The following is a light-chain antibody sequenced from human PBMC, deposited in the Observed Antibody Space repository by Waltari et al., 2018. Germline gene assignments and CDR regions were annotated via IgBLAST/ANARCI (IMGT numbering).Light chain of an antibody. CDR3: QQYSSSPLT. Sequence: EIVWTQSPGTLSLSPGERATLSCRASQSVNNYLAWFQQKPGQAPRLLIHGASSRATGIPDRISGSGSGTDFTLTISGLEPQDFAVYYCQQYSSSPLTFGPGTKVDIK. CDR2: GAS. J-gene: IGKJ3*01. CDR1: QSVNNY. V-gene: IGKV3-20*01.